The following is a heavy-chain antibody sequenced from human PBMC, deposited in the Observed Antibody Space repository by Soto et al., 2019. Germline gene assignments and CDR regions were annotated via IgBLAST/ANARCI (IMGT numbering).Heavy chain of an antibody. D-gene: IGHD2-2*01. Sequence: EVQLLESGGDLVQPGGSLRLSCVASGFTFGSRAMSWVRQAPGEGLEWVSTITDTGGDTKYADSVRGRFTISRDNSKNTLYLQMNSLRAEDTAVYYCAIFGDYCSSTSCHPRAPYYYYGMDVWGQGTTVTVSS. CDR2: ITDTGGDT. CDR3: AIFGDYCSSTSCHPRAPYYYYGMDV. J-gene: IGHJ6*02. CDR1: GFTFGSRA. V-gene: IGHV3-23*01.